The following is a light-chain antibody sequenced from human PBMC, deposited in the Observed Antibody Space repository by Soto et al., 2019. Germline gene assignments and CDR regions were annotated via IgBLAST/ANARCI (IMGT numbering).Light chain of an antibody. CDR3: SSYTSSSTYV. CDR1: SSDVGGSNG. V-gene: IGLV2-18*02. J-gene: IGLJ1*01. CDR2: DVS. Sequence: QSVLTQPPSVSGSPGQSVAISCTGTSSDVGGSNGVSWYQQPPGTAPKLTIYDVSNRPSGVPDRFSGSKSGNTASLTISGLQAEDEGDYYCSSYTSSSTYVFGTGTKLTVL.